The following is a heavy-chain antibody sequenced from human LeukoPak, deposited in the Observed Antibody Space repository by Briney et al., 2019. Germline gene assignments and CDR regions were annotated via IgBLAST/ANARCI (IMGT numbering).Heavy chain of an antibody. Sequence: GGSLRLSCAASGFTFSSYGMHWVRQAPGKGLEWVAFIRYDGSNKYYTDSVKGRFTISRDNSKNTLYLQMNSLRAEDSAVYYCAKYGSGSIYYYYMDVWGKGTTVTISS. J-gene: IGHJ6*03. CDR2: IRYDGSNK. CDR3: AKYGSGSIYYYYMDV. CDR1: GFTFSSYG. D-gene: IGHD3-10*01. V-gene: IGHV3-30*02.